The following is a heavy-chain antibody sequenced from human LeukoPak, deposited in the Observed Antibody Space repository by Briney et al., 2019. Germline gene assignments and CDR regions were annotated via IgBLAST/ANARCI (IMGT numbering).Heavy chain of an antibody. Sequence: PGRSLRLSCAASGFTFDDYAMHWVRQAPGKGLEWVSGISWNSGSIGYADSVKGRFTISRDNAKNSLYLQMNSLRAEDTALYYCAKDIYTAMVTRYFDYWGQGTLVTVSS. CDR2: ISWNSGSI. V-gene: IGHV3-9*01. J-gene: IGHJ4*02. CDR1: GFTFDDYA. D-gene: IGHD5-18*01. CDR3: AKDIYTAMVTRYFDY.